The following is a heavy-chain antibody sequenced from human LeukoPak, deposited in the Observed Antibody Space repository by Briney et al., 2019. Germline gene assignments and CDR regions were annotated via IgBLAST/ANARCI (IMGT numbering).Heavy chain of an antibody. CDR3: AKESYSSSWYKRYYYYGMDV. CDR2: ISGSGDST. CDR1: GFTFSSYA. V-gene: IGHV3-23*01. J-gene: IGHJ6*02. Sequence: GGSLRLSCAASGFTFSSYAMSWVRQAPGKGLEWVSAISGSGDSTYYADSVKGRFTVSRDNSKNTLYLQMNSLRAEDTAVYYCAKESYSSSWYKRYYYYGMDVWGQGTTVTVSS. D-gene: IGHD6-13*01.